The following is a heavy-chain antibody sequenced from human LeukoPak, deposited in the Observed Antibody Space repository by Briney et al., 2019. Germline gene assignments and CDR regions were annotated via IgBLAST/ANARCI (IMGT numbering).Heavy chain of an antibody. D-gene: IGHD3-22*01. CDR1: GFTFSSYA. Sequence: PGGSLRLSCAASGFTFSSYAMHWVRQAPGKGLEWVAVISYYGSNKYYADSVKGRFTISRDNSKNTLYLQMNSLRVEDTAVYYCARVQREYYYDSSGIMGNWGQGTLVTVSS. V-gene: IGHV3-30*04. CDR2: ISYYGSNK. J-gene: IGHJ4*02. CDR3: ARVQREYYYDSSGIMGN.